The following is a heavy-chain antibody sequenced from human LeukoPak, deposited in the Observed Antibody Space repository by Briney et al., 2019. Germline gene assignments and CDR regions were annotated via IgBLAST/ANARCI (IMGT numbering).Heavy chain of an antibody. D-gene: IGHD5-18*01. CDR1: GFTFSNYA. CDR3: AREDTAMATSFDY. V-gene: IGHV3-64*01. Sequence: GGSLRLSCAASGFTFSNYAMHWVRQAPGKGLESVSSINGNGDSTYYAKFVNGRFSISRDNSKTTLYLQMGSLRADGMAVYYCAREDTAMATSFDYWGQGTQVTVSS. CDR2: INGNGDST. J-gene: IGHJ4*02.